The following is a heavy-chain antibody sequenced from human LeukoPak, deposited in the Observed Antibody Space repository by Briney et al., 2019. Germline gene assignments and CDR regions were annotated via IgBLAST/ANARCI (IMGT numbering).Heavy chain of an antibody. J-gene: IGHJ5*02. Sequence: PSETLSLTCAVYGGSFNDYFWSWIRQPPGKGLEWIGEITHSGSTNYNPSLWSRVSISVDSSKNQFSLKLTSVTAADTALYYCARGTRSVWEVLHLWGQGTLVTVSS. CDR1: GGSFNDYF. CDR3: ARGTRSVWEVLHL. V-gene: IGHV4-34*01. CDR2: ITHSGST. D-gene: IGHD5/OR15-5a*01.